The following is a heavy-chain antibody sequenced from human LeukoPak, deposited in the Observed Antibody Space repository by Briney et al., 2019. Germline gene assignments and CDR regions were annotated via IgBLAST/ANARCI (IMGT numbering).Heavy chain of an antibody. CDR3: ARAYQLLPRFDP. CDR2: IIPIFGTA. J-gene: IGHJ5*02. Sequence: SVKVSCKTSGYTFSRHGITWVRQAPGQGLEWMGGIIPIFGTANYAQKFQGRVTITTDESTSTAYMELSSLRSEDTAVYYCARAYQLLPRFDPWGQGTLVTVSS. D-gene: IGHD2-2*01. CDR1: GYTFSRHG. V-gene: IGHV1-69*05.